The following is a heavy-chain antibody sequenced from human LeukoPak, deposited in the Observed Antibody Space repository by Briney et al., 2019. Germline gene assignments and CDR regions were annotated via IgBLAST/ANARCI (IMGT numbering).Heavy chain of an antibody. J-gene: IGHJ6*03. CDR2: IYYSGST. D-gene: IGHD1-26*01. Sequence: SETLSLTCTVSGGSISSSSYYWGWIRQPPGKGLEWIGSIYYSGSTYYNPSLKSRVTISVDTSKNQFSLKLSSVTAADTAVYYCARGTWDYMDVWGKRTTVTVSS. CDR1: GGSISSSSYY. CDR3: ARGTWDYMDV. V-gene: IGHV4-39*07.